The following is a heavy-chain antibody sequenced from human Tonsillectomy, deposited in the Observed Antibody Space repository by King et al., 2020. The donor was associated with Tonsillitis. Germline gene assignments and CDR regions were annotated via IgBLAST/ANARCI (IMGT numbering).Heavy chain of an antibody. CDR3: AGGGYSYGLGAFDM. J-gene: IGHJ3*02. D-gene: IGHD5-18*01. V-gene: IGHV4-30-2*01. Sequence: QLQESGSRLVRPSQTLSLTCAVSGDSISSGGYSWSWIRQPPGKGLEWIGHIYQSGSTYYNPSLKSRVTISVDRSKNHFSLNLSSVTAADTAVDYCAGGGYSYGLGAFDMWGQGTVVTVSS. CDR1: GDSISSGGYS. CDR2: IYQSGST.